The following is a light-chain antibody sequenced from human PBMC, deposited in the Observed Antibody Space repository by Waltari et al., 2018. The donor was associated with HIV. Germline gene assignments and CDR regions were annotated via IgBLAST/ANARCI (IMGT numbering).Light chain of an antibody. CDR3: CSYAGGPAWS. CDR2: AVI. V-gene: IGLV2-23*02. J-gene: IGLJ3*02. Sequence: QSALTQPASVSASPGQSIAISCTGISSDFGNYNLVSWFQHHPGKAPKLMIYAVIKRPSVVSDRLSGSRAGNTASLIISGLQAEDDADYYSCSYAGGPAWSFGGGTRLTVL. CDR1: SSDFGNYNL.